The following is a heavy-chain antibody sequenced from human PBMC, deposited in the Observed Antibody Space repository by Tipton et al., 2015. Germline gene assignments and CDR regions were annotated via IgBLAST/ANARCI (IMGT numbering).Heavy chain of an antibody. CDR1: GFTFSNYA. CDR2: VSGSGITT. CDR3: AKGVAYYYAMDV. Sequence: GSLRLSCAASGFTFSNYAMTWVRQAPGKGLEWVSAVSGSGITTFYSDSVNGRFTISRDNSKNTLYLQMNSLRDEDTAVYYCAKGVAYYYAMDVWGQGTTVTVSS. V-gene: IGHV3-23*01. D-gene: IGHD2-15*01. J-gene: IGHJ6*02.